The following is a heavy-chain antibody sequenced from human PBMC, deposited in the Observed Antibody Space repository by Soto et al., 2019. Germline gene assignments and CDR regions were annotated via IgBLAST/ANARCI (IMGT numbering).Heavy chain of an antibody. V-gene: IGHV3-21*01. Sequence: EVQLVESGGGLVKPGGSLRLSCAASGFSLSDYSMNWIRQAPGKGLEWVASISSSSSIIHYAESMKGRFTISRDNAKNSLSVQMISLSAEDTAVYYCAGSSDDGRDNWGQGTLVTVSS. J-gene: IGHJ4*02. CDR1: GFSLSDYS. CDR3: AGSSDDGRDN. CDR2: ISSSSSII. D-gene: IGHD1-26*01.